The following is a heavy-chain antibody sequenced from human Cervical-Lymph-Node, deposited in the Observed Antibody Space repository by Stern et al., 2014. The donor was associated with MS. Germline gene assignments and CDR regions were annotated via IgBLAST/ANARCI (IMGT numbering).Heavy chain of an antibody. CDR1: GFTFSNSW. CDR3: TILSGPFDH. V-gene: IGHV3-74*02. J-gene: IGHJ4*02. Sequence: EVQLVESGGGLVQPGGSLRLSCAASGFTFSNSWMHWVRQAPGKGLVCVSRINRDGSTTTYADSVKGRFTISRDNAKNTLYLQMSSLRAEDTAVYYCTILSGPFDHWGQGTLVTVSS. CDR2: INRDGSTT. D-gene: IGHD3-10*01.